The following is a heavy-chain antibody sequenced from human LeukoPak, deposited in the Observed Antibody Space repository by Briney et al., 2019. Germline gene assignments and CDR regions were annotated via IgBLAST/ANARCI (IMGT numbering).Heavy chain of an antibody. CDR1: GGSFSGYY. V-gene: IGHV4-34*01. D-gene: IGHD6-13*01. J-gene: IGHJ4*02. CDR2: INHSGST. Sequence: SETLSLTCAVYGGSFSGYYWSWIRQPPGKGLEWIGEINHSGSTNYNPSLKSRVTISVDTSKNQFSLKLSSVTAADTAVYYCARDAQQQWGYFDYWGQGTLVTVSS. CDR3: ARDAQQQWGYFDY.